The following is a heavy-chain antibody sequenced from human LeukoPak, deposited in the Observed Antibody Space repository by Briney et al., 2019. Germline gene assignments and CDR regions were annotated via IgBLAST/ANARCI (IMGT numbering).Heavy chain of an antibody. Sequence: ASVKVSCKASGYTFTSYYMHWVRQAPGQGLEWMGIINPSGGSTSYAQKFQGRVTMTRDMSTSTVYMELSSLRSEDTAVYYCARGRRDYDILTGYYLVWAFDIWGQGTMVTVSS. CDR3: ARGRRDYDILTGYYLVWAFDI. CDR1: GYTFTSYY. D-gene: IGHD3-9*01. CDR2: INPSGGST. V-gene: IGHV1-46*01. J-gene: IGHJ3*02.